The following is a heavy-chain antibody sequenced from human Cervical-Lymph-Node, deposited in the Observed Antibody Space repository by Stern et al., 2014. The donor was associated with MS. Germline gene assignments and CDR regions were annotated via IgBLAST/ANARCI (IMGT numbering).Heavy chain of an antibody. CDR3: ASKTTHIIPFGVVPKMDYFDY. D-gene: IGHD3-3*01. J-gene: IGHJ4*02. Sequence: QVQLGQSGAEVKKPGSSVRVSCKASGGTFSDYVITWVRQAPGQGLEWMGGIIPLLGEINYAQRFQGRVTITADRSTTTAYMELSSLKSDDTAVYYCASKTTHIIPFGVVPKMDYFDYWGQGTLVTVSS. CDR1: GGTFSDYV. V-gene: IGHV1-69*06. CDR2: IIPLLGEI.